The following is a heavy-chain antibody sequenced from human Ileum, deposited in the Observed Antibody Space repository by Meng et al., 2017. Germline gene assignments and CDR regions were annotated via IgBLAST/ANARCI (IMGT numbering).Heavy chain of an antibody. V-gene: IGHV1-18*01. D-gene: IGHD4-23*01. Sequence: HVQLVQSGAEVKKPGASVKVSCKASGYILTRYGIGWVRQAPGQGLEWMGWISAYSGNTKYAQKLQGRVTMTTDTSTSTAYMELRNLRSDDTAVYYCARDTVGTTLGDYWGQGTLVTVS. J-gene: IGHJ4*02. CDR3: ARDTVGTTLGDY. CDR1: GYILTRYG. CDR2: ISAYSGNT.